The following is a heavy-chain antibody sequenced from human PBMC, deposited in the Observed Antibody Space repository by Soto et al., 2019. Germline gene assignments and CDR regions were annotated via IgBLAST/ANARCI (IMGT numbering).Heavy chain of an antibody. Sequence: QVQLVQSGAEVKKPGSSVKVSCKASGGTFSSYSINWVRQAPGQGLEWMGENIPIFGTANYAQKFQGRVTITADESTSTAYMELSRLRTEDRVVYYCARNGGSHSGGIDYWGQGTLVTVSS. J-gene: IGHJ4*02. CDR2: NIPIFGTA. D-gene: IGHD1-26*01. CDR3: ARNGGSHSGGIDY. V-gene: IGHV1-69*01. CDR1: GGTFSSYS.